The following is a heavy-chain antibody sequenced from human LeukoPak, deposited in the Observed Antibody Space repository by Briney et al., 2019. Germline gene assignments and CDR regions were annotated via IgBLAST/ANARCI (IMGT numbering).Heavy chain of an antibody. CDR2: ISTYNGDT. CDR1: GYTFNTYG. D-gene: IGHD2-15*01. J-gene: IGHJ4*02. Sequence: ASVKVSCQASGYTFNTYGISWVRQAPGQGHEWMGWISTYNGDTRYAEKVQGRVTMTIDTSTTTAYMELRSLRSDDTAVYYCARTRCTGGSCYDCWGQGTLVTVSS. CDR3: ARTRCTGGSCYDC. V-gene: IGHV1-18*01.